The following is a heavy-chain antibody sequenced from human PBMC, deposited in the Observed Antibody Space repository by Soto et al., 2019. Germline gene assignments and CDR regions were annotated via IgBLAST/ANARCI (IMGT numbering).Heavy chain of an antibody. Sequence: QVQLEQSGAEVKKPGSSVQVSCKASGGTFKSYGFIWVRQAPGQGLEWMGGVIPVFGTTHYAQKFQGRVTITADESTSTASMELSSLRSADTAVYYCARSRDISMTRGIISPGGLDVWGQGTTVTVSS. CDR3: ARSRDISMTRGIISPGGLDV. CDR1: GGTFKSYG. J-gene: IGHJ6*02. CDR2: VIPVFGTT. V-gene: IGHV1-69*01. D-gene: IGHD3-10*01.